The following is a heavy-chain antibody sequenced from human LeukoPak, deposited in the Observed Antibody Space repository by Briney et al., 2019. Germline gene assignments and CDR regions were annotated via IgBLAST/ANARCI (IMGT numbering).Heavy chain of an antibody. CDR3: ARDLGYINY. CDR1: GGSISSSSYY. J-gene: IGHJ4*02. Sequence: RSSETLSLTCTVSGGSISSSSYYWGWIRQPPGKGLEWIGSIYYSGSTYFNPSLKSRVTISVDTSKNQFSLKLSSVTAADTAVYYCARDLGYINYWGQGTWSPSPQ. V-gene: IGHV4-39*07. CDR2: IYYSGST.